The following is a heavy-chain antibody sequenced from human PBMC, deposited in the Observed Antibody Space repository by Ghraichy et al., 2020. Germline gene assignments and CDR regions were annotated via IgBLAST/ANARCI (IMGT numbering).Heavy chain of an antibody. CDR2: ISYDGSNK. V-gene: IGHV3-30*18. CDR3: AKGYERGRIWFGELLDY. J-gene: IGHJ4*02. D-gene: IGHD3-10*01. Sequence: GGSLRLSCAASGFTFSSYGMHWVRQAPGKGLEWVAVISYDGSNKYYADSVKGRFTISRDNSKNTLYLQMHSLRAEDTAVYYCAKGYERGRIWFGELLDYWGQGTLVTVSS. CDR1: GFTFSSYG.